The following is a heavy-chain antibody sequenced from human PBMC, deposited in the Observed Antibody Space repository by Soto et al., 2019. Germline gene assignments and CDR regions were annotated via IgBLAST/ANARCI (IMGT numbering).Heavy chain of an antibody. CDR2: ISYDGSNK. CDR3: AKDLNQFTIPPYYYYGMDV. D-gene: IGHD3-3*01. CDR1: GFTFSSYG. J-gene: IGHJ6*02. V-gene: IGHV3-30*18. Sequence: QVQLVESGGGVVQPGRSLRLSCAASGFTFSSYGMHWVRQAPGNGLEWVAVISYDGSNKYYADSVKGRFTISRDNSKNTLYLQMNSLRAEDTAVYYCAKDLNQFTIPPYYYYGMDVWGQGTTVTVSS.